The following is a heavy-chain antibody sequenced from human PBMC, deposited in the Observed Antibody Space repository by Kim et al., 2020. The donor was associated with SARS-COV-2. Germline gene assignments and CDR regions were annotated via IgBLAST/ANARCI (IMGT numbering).Heavy chain of an antibody. J-gene: IGHJ4*02. CDR3: ARDSSNPVYSFGS. CDR2: INPNSGVT. CDR1: GYTFTNYY. V-gene: IGHV1-2*02. Sequence: ASVKVSCRTSGYTFTNYYIHWVPQAPGQGLEWMGWINPNSGVTKFAQKFQGRVSMTGDTSINTAYMEVNSLASDDTAVYFCARDSSNPVYSFGSWGQGTL. D-gene: IGHD4-4*01.